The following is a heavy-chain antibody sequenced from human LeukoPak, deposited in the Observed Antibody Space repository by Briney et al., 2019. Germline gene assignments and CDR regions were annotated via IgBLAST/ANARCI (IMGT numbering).Heavy chain of an antibody. V-gene: IGHV3-49*04. CDR1: GFTFSDYG. J-gene: IGHJ4*02. CDR2: ITSEAYGGSS. D-gene: IGHD1-1*01. CDR3: TRDKGRGTAWN. Sequence: PGRSLRLSCTASGFTFSDYGMSWVRQAPGKGLEWVGFITSEAYGGSSEYGAYVQGRFTISRDDSNGVGYLQMNSLRTEGTGVYYCTRDKGRGTAWNWVQGTLVSVSS.